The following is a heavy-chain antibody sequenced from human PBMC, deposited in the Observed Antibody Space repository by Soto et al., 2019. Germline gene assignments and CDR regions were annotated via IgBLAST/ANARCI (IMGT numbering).Heavy chain of an antibody. CDR1: GGSISSVGHY. CDR3: ARESGGYDSSTRYGLDV. D-gene: IGHD6-25*01. V-gene: IGHV4-31*11. J-gene: IGHJ6*02. Sequence: SETLSLTCAVSGGSISSVGHYWTWIRQQPGKGLEWIGYIYYSGSTDYNPSLKSRVTISVDRSKNQFSLNLSSVTAADAAIYYCARESGGYDSSTRYGLDVWGQGTTVTVSS. CDR2: IYYSGST.